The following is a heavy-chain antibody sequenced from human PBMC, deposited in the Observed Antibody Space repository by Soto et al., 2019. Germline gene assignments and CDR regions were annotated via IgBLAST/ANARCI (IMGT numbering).Heavy chain of an antibody. J-gene: IGHJ4*02. V-gene: IGHV3-7*01. CDR2: IKEDASEE. CDR1: GFTFSTYW. Sequence: EVQLVQSGGDLVQPGGSLRLSCVASGFTFSTYWMTWVRQAPGMGLEWVAGIKEDASEEVYVDSVMGRFSISRDNAKNSLYLQLNSLRAEDTAVYYCATTISSPFSNFDSWGQGSLVTVSS. CDR3: ATTISSPFSNFDS. D-gene: IGHD2-2*01.